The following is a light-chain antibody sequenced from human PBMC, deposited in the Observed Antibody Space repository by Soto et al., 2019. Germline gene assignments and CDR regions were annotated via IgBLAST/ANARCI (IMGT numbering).Light chain of an antibody. CDR2: DAS. J-gene: IGKJ2*01. V-gene: IGKV3-11*01. CDR1: QSVSSY. CDR3: QQRSNWPMYT. Sequence: EIVLTQSPATLSLSRGERATLSCRASQSVSSYLAWYQQKPGQAPRLLIYDASNRATGIPARFSGSGSGTDFTLTISSLEPEDFAVYYCQQRSNWPMYTFGQGTKLEIK.